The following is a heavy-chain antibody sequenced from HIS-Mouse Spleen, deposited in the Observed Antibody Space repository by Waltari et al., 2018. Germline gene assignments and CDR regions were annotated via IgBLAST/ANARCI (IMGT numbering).Heavy chain of an antibody. V-gene: IGHV3-23*01. CDR2: IRGSGGST. CDR1: GFTFSSYA. D-gene: IGHD6-19*01. Sequence: EVQLLESGGGLVQPGGSLRLSCAASGFTFSSYAMSWVRQAPGKGVGWGSAIRGSGGSTYYADSVKGRFTISRDNSKNTLYLQMNSLRAEDTAVYYCAKDRQWLVRIYFDYWGQGTLVTVSS. CDR3: AKDRQWLVRIYFDY. J-gene: IGHJ4*02.